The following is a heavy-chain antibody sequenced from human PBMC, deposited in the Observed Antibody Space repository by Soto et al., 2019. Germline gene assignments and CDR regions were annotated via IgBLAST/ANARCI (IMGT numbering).Heavy chain of an antibody. D-gene: IGHD6-6*01. V-gene: IGHV1-46*01. CDR1: AYTLTSFS. CDR2: INPSGGST. CDR3: AGGLYSSSDNWFDP. Sequence: QVQLVQSGAEVRKPGASVKVSCKASAYTLTSFSMHWVRQAPGQGLEWMGIINPSGGSTSYAQKFQGRVTMNRDTSTSTVYMELSSLISEDTAVYYCAGGLYSSSDNWFDPWGQGTLVTVSS. J-gene: IGHJ5*02.